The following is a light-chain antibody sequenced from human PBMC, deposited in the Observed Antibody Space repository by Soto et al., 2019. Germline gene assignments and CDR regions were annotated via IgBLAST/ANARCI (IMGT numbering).Light chain of an antibody. J-gene: IGKJ5*01. CDR2: TAS. Sequence: DIQMTQSPSSLSASVGDRVSITGRASQSIRSYLNWYQQKPGEAPNLLIYTASNLQTAVPSRFSGSGSGTDFTLTISSLQPEDIATYYCQQGFATPFTFGQGTRLEIK. V-gene: IGKV1-39*01. CDR3: QQGFATPFT. CDR1: QSIRSY.